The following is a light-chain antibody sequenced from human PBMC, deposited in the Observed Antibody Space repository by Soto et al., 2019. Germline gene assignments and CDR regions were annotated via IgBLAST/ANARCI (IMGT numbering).Light chain of an antibody. V-gene: IGKV3D-15*01. CDR3: QQYADSPIT. CDR1: QSVSSN. J-gene: IGKJ5*01. CDR2: GAS. Sequence: EIVMTQSPATLSVSPGERATLSCRASQSVSSNLAWYQQKPGQAPRFLIYGASTRPTGIPDRFSGSGSGTDFTLTISRLEPEDFAVYFCQQYADSPITFGQGTRLEIK.